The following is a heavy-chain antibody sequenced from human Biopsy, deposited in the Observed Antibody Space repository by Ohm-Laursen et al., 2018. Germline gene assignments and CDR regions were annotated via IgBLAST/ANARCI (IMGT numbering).Heavy chain of an antibody. V-gene: IGHV1-2*02. CDR1: GYTFNDYY. Sequence: SSVKVSCKASGYTFNDYYIHWVRQAPGQGLEWMGWSKPNHNTKYAEKFQDRVTLTRDTTTGTAYMELSSLRRDDTAIYYCARKSFYESGGFDYWGQGTLVSVS. CDR2: SKPNHNT. J-gene: IGHJ4*02. CDR3: ARKSFYESGGFDY. D-gene: IGHD3-22*01.